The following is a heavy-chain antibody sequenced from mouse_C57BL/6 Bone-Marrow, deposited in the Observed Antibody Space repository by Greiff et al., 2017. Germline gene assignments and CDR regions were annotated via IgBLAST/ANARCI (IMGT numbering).Heavy chain of an antibody. CDR3: ATDGYLYAMDY. V-gene: IGHV14-4*01. CDR2: TDPENGGT. J-gene: IGHJ4*01. CDR1: GFNIKDDY. Sequence: VQLQQSGAELVRPGASVKLSCTASGFNIKDDYMHWVKQRPEQGLEWIGWTDPENGGTKYASKFQGKATITADTSSNTAYLQLSSLTSEDTAVYYCATDGYLYAMDYWGQGTSVTVSS. D-gene: IGHD2-2*01.